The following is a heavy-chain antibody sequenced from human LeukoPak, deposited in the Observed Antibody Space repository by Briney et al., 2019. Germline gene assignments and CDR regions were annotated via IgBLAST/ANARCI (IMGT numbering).Heavy chain of an antibody. CDR1: GFTVSSSY. Sequence: GGSLRLSCAASGFTVSSSYMTWVRQAPGKGLEWVSVIYSGGNADYADSVKGRFTISRDNSKNILYLQMNGLRAEDTAVYYCAKDLYPTVVQKGYYPWGQGTLVT. CDR2: IYSGGNA. V-gene: IGHV3-66*01. D-gene: IGHD1-1*01. CDR3: AKDLYPTVVQKGYYP. J-gene: IGHJ5*02.